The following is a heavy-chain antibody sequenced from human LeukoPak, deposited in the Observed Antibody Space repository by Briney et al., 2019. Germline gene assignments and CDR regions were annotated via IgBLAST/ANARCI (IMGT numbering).Heavy chain of an antibody. CDR1: GGSISSGDYY. J-gene: IGHJ4*02. D-gene: IGHD3-3*01. Sequence: PSETLSLTCTVSGGSISSGDYYWSWIRQPPGKGLEWIGYIYYSGSTNYNPSLKSRVTISVDTSKNQFSLKLSSVTAADTAVYYCARGAPSAYYDFWSGYYLDYWGQGTLVTVSS. CDR3: ARGAPSAYYDFWSGYYLDY. CDR2: IYYSGST. V-gene: IGHV4-61*08.